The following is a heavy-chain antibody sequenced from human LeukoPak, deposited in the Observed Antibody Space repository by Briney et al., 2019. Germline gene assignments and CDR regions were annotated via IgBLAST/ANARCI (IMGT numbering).Heavy chain of an antibody. V-gene: IGHV3-7*01. CDR2: MNQGGSET. D-gene: IGHD6-19*01. J-gene: IGHJ4*02. CDR3: ARDGVAGGFDY. Sequence: GGSLRLFCAASGFTFGRHWMSWVRQAPGKGLEWVAHMNQGGSETTNVDSVKGRFTISGDDAKNLVFLQMNSLRVEDTAVYYCARDGVAGGFDYWGQGILVTVSS. CDR1: GFTFGRHW.